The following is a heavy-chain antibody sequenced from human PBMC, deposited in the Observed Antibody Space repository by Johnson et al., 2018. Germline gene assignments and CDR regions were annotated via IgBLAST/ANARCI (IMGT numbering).Heavy chain of an antibody. J-gene: IGHJ6*02. CDR3: GRDFYGSGNFYTEYYYGRDV. D-gene: IGHD3-10*01. CDR1: GDSISSNRW. V-gene: IGHV4-4*02. Sequence: QVQLQESGPGLVKPSGTLSLTCGVSGDSISSNRWWTWVRQPPGKGLEWIGKIYHSGSTDYNPSLKSRVTMSVDKSKNEFSLKLSSVTAADTAVYFCGRDFYGSGNFYTEYYYGRDVVGPGTTVTVSS. CDR2: IYHSGST.